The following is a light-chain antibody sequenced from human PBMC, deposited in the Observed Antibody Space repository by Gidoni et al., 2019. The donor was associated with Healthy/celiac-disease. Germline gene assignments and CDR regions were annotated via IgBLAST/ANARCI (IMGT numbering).Light chain of an antibody. Sequence: LSTHSPGTLSLSPGERATLSCRASQSVSSSYVAWYQHKPGQAPRLLIYGASSRATGIPDRFSGSGTGTDFTLTISRLEPEDFAVYYCQHYGSSLYTFGQGTKLEIK. CDR2: GAS. CDR3: QHYGSSLYT. J-gene: IGKJ2*01. V-gene: IGKV3-20*01. CDR1: QSVSSSY.